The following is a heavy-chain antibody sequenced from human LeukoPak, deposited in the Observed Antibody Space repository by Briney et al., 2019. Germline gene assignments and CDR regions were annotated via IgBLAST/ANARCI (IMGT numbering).Heavy chain of an antibody. J-gene: IGHJ5*02. V-gene: IGHV4-30-4*01. CDR1: GGSFSGYY. D-gene: IGHD5-18*01. CDR2: IYYSGST. Sequence: SETLSLTCAVYGGSFSGYYWSWIRQPPGKGLEWIGYIYYSGSTYYNPSLKSRVTISVDTSKNQFSLKLSSVTAADTAVYYCARETWIQLDNWFDPWGQGTLVTVSS. CDR3: ARETWIQLDNWFDP.